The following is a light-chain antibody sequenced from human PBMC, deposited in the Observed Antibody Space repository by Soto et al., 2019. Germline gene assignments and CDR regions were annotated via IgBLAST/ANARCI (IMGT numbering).Light chain of an antibody. V-gene: IGKV3-11*01. J-gene: IGKJ3*01. CDR2: DAS. CDR3: QQRSDWPPFT. Sequence: EIVLTQSPATLSLSPGERATLSCRASQSVNSYLAWYQQKPGQAPRLLIYDASNRATDIPARFSGSESGTDFTLTIGSLEPEDFAVYYCQQRSDWPPFTFGPGTKVDIK. CDR1: QSVNSY.